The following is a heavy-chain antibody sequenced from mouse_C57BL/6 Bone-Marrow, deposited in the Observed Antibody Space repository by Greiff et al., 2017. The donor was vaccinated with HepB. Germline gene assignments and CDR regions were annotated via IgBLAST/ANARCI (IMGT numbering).Heavy chain of an antibody. Sequence: EVQGVESGGGLVKPGGSLKLSCAASGFTFSSYAMSWVRQTPEKSLEWVATISDGGSYTYYPDNVKGRFTISRDNAKNNLYLQMSHLKSEDTAMYYCARDVVYAMDYWGQGTSVTVSS. D-gene: IGHD1-1*02. CDR3: ARDVVYAMDY. J-gene: IGHJ4*01. CDR1: GFTFSSYA. CDR2: ISDGGSYT. V-gene: IGHV5-4*01.